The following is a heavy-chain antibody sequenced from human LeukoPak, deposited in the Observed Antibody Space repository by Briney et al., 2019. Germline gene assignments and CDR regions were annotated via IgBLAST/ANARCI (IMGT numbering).Heavy chain of an antibody. CDR2: ISYDGSNK. V-gene: IGHV3-30*03. Sequence: GRSLRLSCAASGFTFSKNGMHCVRQAPGKGLEWVAAISYDGSNKYYADSVKGRFTISRDNSKNTLNLQMNSLRAEDTAVYYCARDLGIAAYFDYWGQGTLVTVSS. CDR1: GFTFSKNG. D-gene: IGHD6-13*01. CDR3: ARDLGIAAYFDY. J-gene: IGHJ4*02.